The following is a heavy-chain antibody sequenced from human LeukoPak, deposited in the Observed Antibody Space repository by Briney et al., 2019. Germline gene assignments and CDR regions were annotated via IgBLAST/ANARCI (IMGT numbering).Heavy chain of an antibody. V-gene: IGHV3-11*04. CDR3: ARAVEMATSYYGMDV. Sequence: GGSLRLSCAASGFTFSDYYMSWIRQAPGKGLEWVSYISSSGSTIYYADSVKGRFTISRDNAKNSLYLQMNSLRAEDTAVYYCARAVEMATSYYGMDVWGQGTTVTVSS. CDR1: GFTFSDYY. CDR2: ISSSGSTI. D-gene: IGHD5-24*01. J-gene: IGHJ6*02.